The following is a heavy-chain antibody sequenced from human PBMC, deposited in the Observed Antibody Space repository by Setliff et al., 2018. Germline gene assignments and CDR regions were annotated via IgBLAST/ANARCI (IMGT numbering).Heavy chain of an antibody. D-gene: IGHD3-3*01. CDR3: ARERQGGFLEWSPLDP. CDR1: GGLIYDHW. V-gene: IGHV4-4*07. CDR2: VYSDGDT. Sequence: SETLSLTCSVSGGLIYDHWWTWVRQPAGEEFQWIGRVYSDGDTEYNPSLKGRVTISVDTSINQFSLHLTSVTAADTARYFCARERQGGFLEWSPLDPWGQGILVTVSS. J-gene: IGHJ5*02.